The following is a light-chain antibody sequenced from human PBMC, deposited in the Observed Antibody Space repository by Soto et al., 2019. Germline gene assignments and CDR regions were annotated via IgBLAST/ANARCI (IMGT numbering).Light chain of an antibody. J-gene: IGLJ3*02. CDR2: DVT. CDR1: RSDIGRYNY. Sequence: QSVLTQPRSVSESPGQSVTISCTGTRSDIGRYNYVSWYQQHPGKAPKLLIYDVTRRPSGVPARFSGSKSDNTASLTLSGLQAEDEAHYYCCSFAGSGWVFGGGTKLTVL. CDR3: CSFAGSGWV. V-gene: IGLV2-11*01.